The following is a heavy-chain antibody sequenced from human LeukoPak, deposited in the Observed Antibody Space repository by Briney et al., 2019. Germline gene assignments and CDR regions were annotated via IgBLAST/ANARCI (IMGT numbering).Heavy chain of an antibody. CDR3: ARDPNWNANDY. CDR1: GYTFTGYY. V-gene: IGHV1-2*06. J-gene: IGHJ4*02. D-gene: IGHD1-1*01. Sequence: AASVNVSFTASGYTFTGYYMHWVRQAPGQGLEWVGRINPNSGGTNYAQKFQGRVTMTRDTSINTAYMELSRLRSDDTAVYYCARDPNWNANDYWGQGTLVTVSS. CDR2: INPNSGGT.